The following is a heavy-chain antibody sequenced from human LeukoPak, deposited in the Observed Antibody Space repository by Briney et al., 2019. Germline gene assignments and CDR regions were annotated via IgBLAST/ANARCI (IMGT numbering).Heavy chain of an antibody. CDR3: ARDFWNEPSKYFDY. CDR2: IWYHGNDV. D-gene: IGHD3-3*01. Sequence: PGGSLRLPCSASGFTFGSYGMHWVRQAPGKGLEWVALIWYHGNDVDYADSVKGRFTISRDNSKNTLYLQMNSVRAEDTAVYFCARDFWNEPSKYFDYWGQGTLVTVSS. J-gene: IGHJ4*02. V-gene: IGHV3-33*01. CDR1: GFTFGSYG.